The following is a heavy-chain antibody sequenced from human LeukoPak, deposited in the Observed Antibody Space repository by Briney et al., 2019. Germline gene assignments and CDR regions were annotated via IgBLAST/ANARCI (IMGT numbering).Heavy chain of an antibody. D-gene: IGHD3-16*01. J-gene: IGHJ4*02. V-gene: IGHV3-21*01. CDR3: ARLALRTIDY. Sequence: GGSLLLSCAASGFTFSSYGMHWVRQAPGKGLEWVSSISSSSSYIYYADSVKGRFTISRDNAKNSLYLQMNSLRAEDTAVYYCARLALRTIDYWGQGTLVTVSS. CDR2: ISSSSSYI. CDR1: GFTFSSYG.